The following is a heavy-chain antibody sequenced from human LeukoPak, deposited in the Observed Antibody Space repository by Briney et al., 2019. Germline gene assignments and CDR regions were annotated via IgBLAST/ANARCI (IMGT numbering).Heavy chain of an antibody. J-gene: IGHJ3*02. V-gene: IGHV1-8*01. CDR3: ARGKLSFGELWSAFDI. CDR2: MNPNSGNT. Sequence: GASVKVSCKASGYTFTSYDINWVRQATGQGLEWMGWMNPNSGNTGYAQKFQGRVTMTRNTSISTAYMELSSLRSEATAVYYCARGKLSFGELWSAFDIWGQGTMVTVSS. D-gene: IGHD3-10*01. CDR1: GYTFTSYD.